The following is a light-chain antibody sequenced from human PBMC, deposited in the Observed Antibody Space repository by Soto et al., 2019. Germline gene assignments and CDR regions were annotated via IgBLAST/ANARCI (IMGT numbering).Light chain of an antibody. CDR1: HSISSW. J-gene: IGKJ1*01. Sequence: DIQITHSPSTLSASVGDRVTITCRASHSISSWLAWYQQKPGKAPKLLIYKASSLESGVPSRFSGSGSGTDFTLTISSLQPEDFATYYCQQSYSTPPTFGQGTKVDI. V-gene: IGKV1-5*03. CDR2: KAS. CDR3: QQSYSTPPT.